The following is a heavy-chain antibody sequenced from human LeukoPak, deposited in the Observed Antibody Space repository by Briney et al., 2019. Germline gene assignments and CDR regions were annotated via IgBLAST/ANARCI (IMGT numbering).Heavy chain of an antibody. CDR2: INQDGSEK. CDR1: GHNLRSSW. V-gene: IGHV3-7*03. Sequence: PGGSLRLSCAAPGHNLRSSWMSWIRQAPGKGLERVANINQDGSEKYYVDSVNGRFTISRDNAKNSLYLQMNSLRVEDTAVYYCARAFYSYFDYWGQGTLVVVST. J-gene: IGHJ4*02. CDR3: ARAFYSYFDY. D-gene: IGHD2/OR15-2a*01.